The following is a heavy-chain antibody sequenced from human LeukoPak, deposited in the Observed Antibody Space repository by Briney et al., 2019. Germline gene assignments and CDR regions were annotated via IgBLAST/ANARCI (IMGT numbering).Heavy chain of an antibody. CDR1: GFTFSSYA. CDR3: ARDLTMAGLWFDP. V-gene: IGHV3-23*01. D-gene: IGHD6-19*01. CDR2: ISASGGST. J-gene: IGHJ5*02. Sequence: HSGGSLRLSCAASGFTFSSYAMSWVRQAPEKGLEWVSAISASGGSTYHADSVKGRFTISRDNSKNTVNLQMNSLRAEDTAVYYCARDLTMAGLWFDPWGQGTLVTVSS.